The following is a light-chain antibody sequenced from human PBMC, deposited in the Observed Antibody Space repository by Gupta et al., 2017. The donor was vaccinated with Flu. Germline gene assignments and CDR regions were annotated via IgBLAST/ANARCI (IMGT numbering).Light chain of an antibody. CDR3: AAWDDSLNGWAV. V-gene: IGLV1-44*01. CDR2: SNN. CDR1: SSQIGRNT. J-gene: IGLJ2*01. Sequence: QYVLPPQSSASGSPGQRVITSCSGSSSQIGRNTVNWYQQLPGTAPKLLIYSNNQRPSGVPDRVSGSKSGTSASLAISGLQSEDEADYYCAAWDDSLNGWAVVGGGTKLTVL.